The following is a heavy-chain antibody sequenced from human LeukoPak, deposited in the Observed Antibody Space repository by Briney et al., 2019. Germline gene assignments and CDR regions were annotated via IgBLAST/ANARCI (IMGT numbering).Heavy chain of an antibody. V-gene: IGHV4-30-4*08. J-gene: IGHJ5*02. CDR2: INHSGST. CDR1: GDSISSGDYY. D-gene: IGHD3-16*02. CDR3: ARGLRYLSSRFDP. Sequence: SQTLSLTCTVSGDSISSGDYYWSWIRQPPGKGLEWIGEINHSGSTNYNPSLKSRVTISVDTSKNQFSLKLSSVTAADTAVYYCARGLRYLSSRFDPWGQGTLVTVSS.